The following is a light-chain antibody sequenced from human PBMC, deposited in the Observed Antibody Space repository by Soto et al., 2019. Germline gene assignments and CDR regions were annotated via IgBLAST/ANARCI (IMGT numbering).Light chain of an antibody. CDR2: GAS. J-gene: IGKJ1*01. CDR1: QSVSDD. CDR3: QQYNNWGT. Sequence: EIVMTQSPATLSVSPGERATLSCRASQSVSDDLAWYQQKPGQAPRLLIYGASTRATGIPARFSGSGSGTEFTLTISSLQSEDFAVYYCQQYNNWGTFGQGTKVDIK. V-gene: IGKV3-15*01.